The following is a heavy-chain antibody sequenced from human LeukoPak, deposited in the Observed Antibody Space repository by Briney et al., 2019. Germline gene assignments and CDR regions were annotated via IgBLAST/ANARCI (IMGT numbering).Heavy chain of an antibody. CDR3: TWGSYRDQVDY. Sequence: PGGSLRLSCAAFGFTFSNAWMSWVRQAPGKGLEWVGRIKSKADGGITDYAAPVKGRFTISRDDSKNTLYLQMNSLKIEDTAVYYCTWGSYRDQVDYWGQGTLVTVS. D-gene: IGHD3-16*02. V-gene: IGHV3-15*01. CDR1: GFTFSNAW. J-gene: IGHJ4*02. CDR2: IKSKADGGIT.